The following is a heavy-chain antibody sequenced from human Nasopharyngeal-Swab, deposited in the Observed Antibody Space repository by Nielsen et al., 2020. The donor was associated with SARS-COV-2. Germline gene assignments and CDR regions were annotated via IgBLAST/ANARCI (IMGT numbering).Heavy chain of an antibody. D-gene: IGHD6-13*01. CDR2: ISTNGGST. CDR3: ATGYRLLMDV. Sequence: GESLKISCAASGFTFSSYAMHWVRQAPGKGLEYVSAISTNGGSTYYADSVKGRFTISRDNSKNTLYLQMGSLRAEDMAVYYCATGYRLLMDVWGQGTTVTVSS. CDR1: GFTFSSYA. J-gene: IGHJ6*02. V-gene: IGHV3-64*02.